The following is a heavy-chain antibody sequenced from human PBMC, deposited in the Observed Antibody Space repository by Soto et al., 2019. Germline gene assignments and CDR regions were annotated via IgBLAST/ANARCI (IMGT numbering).Heavy chain of an antibody. CDR3: ARHRLLNYSYYYGMDV. Sequence: QLQLQESGPGLVKPSETLSLTGTVSGGSISSSSYYWGWIRQPPGKGLEWIGSIYYSGSTYYNTSLKRRVTISVDTSKNQFSLKLSSVTAADTAVYYCARHRLLNYSYYYGMDVWGQGTTVTVSS. CDR2: IYYSGST. CDR1: GGSISSSSYY. V-gene: IGHV4-39*01. J-gene: IGHJ6*02.